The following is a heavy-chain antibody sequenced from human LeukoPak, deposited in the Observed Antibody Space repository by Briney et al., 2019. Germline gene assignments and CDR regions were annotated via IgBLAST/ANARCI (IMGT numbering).Heavy chain of an antibody. V-gene: IGHV4-59*08. J-gene: IGHJ4*02. Sequence: SETLSLTCTVSGGSMSPYHWGWIRQPPGKGLEWTGYIYYSGSTNYNPPLKSRVTILVDTSKNQFSLKLSSVTAADTAIYYCARAVSGRFDYWGQGTLVTVSS. CDR3: ARAVSGRFDY. D-gene: IGHD6-19*01. CDR2: IYYSGST. CDR1: GGSMSPYH.